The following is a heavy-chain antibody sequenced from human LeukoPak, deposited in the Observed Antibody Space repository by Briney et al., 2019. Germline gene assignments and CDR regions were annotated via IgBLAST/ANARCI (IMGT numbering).Heavy chain of an antibody. CDR1: GYSISSGYY. Sequence: SEPLSLTCAVSGYSISSGYYWGWIRQPPGKGLEWIGSVYHSGSTYYNPSLKSRVTMSVDTSKNQFSLKLSSVTAEDTAVYYCARHQWELGAFDIWGQGTMVTVFS. CDR2: VYHSGST. D-gene: IGHD1-26*01. J-gene: IGHJ3*02. CDR3: ARHQWELGAFDI. V-gene: IGHV4-38-2*01.